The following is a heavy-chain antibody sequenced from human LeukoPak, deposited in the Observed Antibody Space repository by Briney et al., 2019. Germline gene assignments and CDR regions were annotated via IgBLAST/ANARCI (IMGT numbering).Heavy chain of an antibody. V-gene: IGHV3-30*18. CDR3: AKGRIQVSALYYYYGMDV. CDR1: GFSFSTYG. J-gene: IGHJ6*02. D-gene: IGHD5-18*01. CDR2: MSYDGSNK. Sequence: PGGSLRLSCAASGFSFSTYGMHWVRQAPGKGLEWVAGMSYDGSNKYIADSVKGRFTIPRDNSKNTLYLQMNSLRAEDTAVYYCAKGRIQVSALYYYYGMDVWGQGTTVTVSS.